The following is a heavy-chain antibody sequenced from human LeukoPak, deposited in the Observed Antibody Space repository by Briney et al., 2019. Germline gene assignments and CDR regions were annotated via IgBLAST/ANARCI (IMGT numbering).Heavy chain of an antibody. CDR3: ARRVVTGGSYNWFDP. J-gene: IGHJ5*02. CDR2: IIPILGIA. CDR1: GGTFSSYT. V-gene: IGHV1-69*02. D-gene: IGHD1-1*01. Sequence: ASVKVSCKASGGTFSSYTISWVRQAPGQGLEWMGRIIPILGIANYAQKFQGRVTITADKSTSTAYMELSSLRSEDTAVYYCARRVVTGGSYNWFDPWGQGTLVTVSS.